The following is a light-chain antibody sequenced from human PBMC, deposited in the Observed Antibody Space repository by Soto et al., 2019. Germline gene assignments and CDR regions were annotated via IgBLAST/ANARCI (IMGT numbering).Light chain of an antibody. J-gene: IGKJ5*01. CDR1: QSVSSSY. CDR3: QQYGSSPST. Sequence: EIVLTQSPGTLSLSPGERATLSCRASQSVSSSYLAWYQQKPGQAPRLLIYGASSRATGIPDRFSGSGSGTDFTVTISRLEPEDFAVYYGQQYGSSPSTVGQGTRLEIK. CDR2: GAS. V-gene: IGKV3-20*01.